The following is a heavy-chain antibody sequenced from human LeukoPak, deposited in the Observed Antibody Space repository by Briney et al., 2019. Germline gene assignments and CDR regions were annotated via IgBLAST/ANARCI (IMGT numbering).Heavy chain of an antibody. D-gene: IGHD3-3*02. CDR1: GGSFSGYY. J-gene: IGHJ4*02. Sequence: AETLSLTCAVYGGSFSGYYWSWIRQPPGKGLEWIGEINHSGSTNYNPALKRRVTISVDTPKNQDSLKLSSVTPADTAVYDCARGHFWSGYSEYYFDYWGQGTLVTVSS. CDR3: ARGHFWSGYSEYYFDY. V-gene: IGHV4-34*01. CDR2: INHSGST.